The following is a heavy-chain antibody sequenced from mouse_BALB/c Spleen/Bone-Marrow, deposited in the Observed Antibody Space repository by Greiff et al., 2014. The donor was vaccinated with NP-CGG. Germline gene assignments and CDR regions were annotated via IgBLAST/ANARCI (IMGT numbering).Heavy chain of an antibody. CDR1: GFAFSSYD. CDR2: ISSGGGST. Sequence: EVQLQQSGGGLVKPGGSLKLSCAASGFAFSSYDMSWVRQTPEKRLEWVAYISSGGGSTYYSDTVKGRFTISRDNAKNTLYLQMSSLKSEDTAMYYCARQTLRGFAYWGQGTLVTVSA. CDR3: ARQTLRGFAY. D-gene: IGHD1-2*01. J-gene: IGHJ3*01. V-gene: IGHV5-12-1*01.